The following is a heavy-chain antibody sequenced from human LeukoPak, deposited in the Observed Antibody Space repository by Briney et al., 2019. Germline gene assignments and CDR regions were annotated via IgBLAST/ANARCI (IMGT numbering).Heavy chain of an antibody. CDR2: IREDGRET. V-gene: IGHV3-7*01. J-gene: IGHJ2*01. CDR3: ARVPTVTGRGYWYFDL. Sequence: GGSLRLSCAASGFTFRSYWMSWVRQAPGKGLEWVANIREDGRETFYVDSVKGRYTISRDNGQDSLDLQMNSLRAEDAGLHYCARVPTVTGRGYWYFDLWGRGTRVTVSS. D-gene: IGHD4-17*01. CDR1: GFTFRSYW.